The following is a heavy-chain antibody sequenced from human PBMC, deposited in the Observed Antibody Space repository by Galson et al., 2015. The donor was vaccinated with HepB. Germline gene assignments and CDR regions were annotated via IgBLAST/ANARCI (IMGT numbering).Heavy chain of an antibody. CDR2: IIPIFGTA. CDR1: GGTFSSYA. J-gene: IGHJ4*02. V-gene: IGHV1-69*13. D-gene: IGHD2-15*01. CDR3: ARGEVVVVAATLFDY. Sequence: SVTVSCKASGGTFSSYAISWVRQAPGQGLEWMGGIIPIFGTANYARKFQGRVTITADESTSTAYMELSSLRSEDTAVYYCARGEVVVVAATLFDYWGQGTLVTVSS.